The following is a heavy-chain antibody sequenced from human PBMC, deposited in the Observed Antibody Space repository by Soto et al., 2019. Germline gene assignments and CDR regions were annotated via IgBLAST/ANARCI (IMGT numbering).Heavy chain of an antibody. D-gene: IGHD5-12*01. CDR2: IYYSGST. V-gene: IGHV4-59*01. J-gene: IGHJ6*03. CDR1: GGSISSYY. Sequence: SETLSLTCTVSGGSISSYYWSWIRQPPGKGLEWIGYIYYSGSTNYNPSLKSRVTISVDTSKNQFSLKLSSVTAADAAVYYCAREGGGYEDHYYYYYMDVWGKGTTVTVSS. CDR3: AREGGGYEDHYYYYYMDV.